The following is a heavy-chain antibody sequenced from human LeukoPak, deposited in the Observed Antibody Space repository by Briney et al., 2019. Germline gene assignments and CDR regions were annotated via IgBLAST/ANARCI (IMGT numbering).Heavy chain of an antibody. D-gene: IGHD5-18*01. CDR3: ARVVDTAMDNNGFDP. CDR2: IYPGVSDT. Sequence: GESLKISCKASGYSSTSYWIGWVRKMPGKGLEWMGIIYPGVSDTRYSPSTQGQVTISADKTISTAYLQWSSLKASDTAMYYCARVVDTAMDNNGFDPWGQGTLVTVSS. CDR1: GYSSTSYW. V-gene: IGHV5-51*01. J-gene: IGHJ5*02.